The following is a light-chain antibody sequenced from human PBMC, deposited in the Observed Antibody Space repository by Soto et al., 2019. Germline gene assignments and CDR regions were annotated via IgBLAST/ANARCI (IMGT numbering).Light chain of an antibody. CDR3: LQTYSTPGT. CDR1: QSISDY. Sequence: DIQMTQSPSSLSASVGDRVTITCRASQSISDYLNWYQQKPGRAPNLLIYTAFSLQSGVPSRFSGSASGTDFTLTISSLQPEDFATYYCLQTYSTPGTFGQGTKLEIK. V-gene: IGKV1-39*01. CDR2: TAF. J-gene: IGKJ2*02.